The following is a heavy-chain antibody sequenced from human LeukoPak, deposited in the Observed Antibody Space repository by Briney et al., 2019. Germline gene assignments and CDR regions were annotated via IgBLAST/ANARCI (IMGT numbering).Heavy chain of an antibody. J-gene: IGHJ4*02. CDR1: GSIFTSYW. V-gene: IGHV5-51*01. Sequence: GASLQISCQGSGSIFTSYWIGWVRPLPGKGLEWMGIIYPGDSDTRYSPSFQGQVTISADKSISTAYLQWSSLKASDTAMYYCARQIYDSSGYYYYNSNKAVDYWGQGTLVTVSS. CDR3: ARQIYDSSGYYYYNSNKAVDY. CDR2: IYPGDSDT. D-gene: IGHD3-22*01.